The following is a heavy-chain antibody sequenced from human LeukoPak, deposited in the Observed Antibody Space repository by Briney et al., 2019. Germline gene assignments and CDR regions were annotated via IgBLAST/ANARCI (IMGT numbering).Heavy chain of an antibody. CDR1: GCTFTCYY. Sequence: ASVKVSCKASGCTFTCYYMHWVRQAPGQGLEWMGWINPNSGGTNYAQKFQGRVTMTRDTSISTAYMELSRLRSDDTAVYYCARTLYYDSSGYYENFDYWGQGTLVTVSS. D-gene: IGHD3-22*01. V-gene: IGHV1-2*02. CDR3: ARTLYYDSSGYYENFDY. CDR2: INPNSGGT. J-gene: IGHJ4*02.